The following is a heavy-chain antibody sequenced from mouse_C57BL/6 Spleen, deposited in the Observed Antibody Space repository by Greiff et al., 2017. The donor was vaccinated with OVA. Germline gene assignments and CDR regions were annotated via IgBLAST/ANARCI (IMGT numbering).Heavy chain of an antibody. CDR3: ASMSMDY. CDR2: INPNNGGT. CDR1: GYTFTDYY. J-gene: IGHJ4*01. Sequence: VQLQQSGPELVKPGASVKISCKASGYTFTDYYMNWVKQSHGKSLEWIGDINPNNGGTSYNQKFKGKATLTVDKSSSTAYMELRSLTSEDSAVYYCASMSMDYWGQGTSDTVSS. V-gene: IGHV1-26*01.